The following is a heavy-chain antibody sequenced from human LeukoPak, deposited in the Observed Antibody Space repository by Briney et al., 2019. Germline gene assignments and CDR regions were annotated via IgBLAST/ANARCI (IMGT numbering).Heavy chain of an antibody. CDR3: ARKCGSTSCYGREVDY. D-gene: IGHD2-2*01. Sequence: TSETLSLTCAVYGGSFSGYYWSWIRQPPGKGLEWVGEINHSGSTNYNPSLKSRVTISVDTSKNQFSLKLSSVTAADTAVYYCARKCGSTSCYGREVDYWGQGTLVTVSS. J-gene: IGHJ4*02. V-gene: IGHV4-34*01. CDR1: GGSFSGYY. CDR2: INHSGST.